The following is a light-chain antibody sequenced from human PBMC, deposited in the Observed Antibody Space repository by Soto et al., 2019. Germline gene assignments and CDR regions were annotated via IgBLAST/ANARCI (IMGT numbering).Light chain of an antibody. CDR2: GAS. V-gene: IGKV1-33*01. CDR3: QQYDNLPPDT. Sequence: DSQMTQSPSSLSASVGDRVTITCRASQDITNYLNWYRQIQGKAPELLIYGASKLETGVPSRLSGSGSGTHFTFTISSLQPEDIATYYCQQYDNLPPDTFGQGTKLEI. CDR1: QDITNY. J-gene: IGKJ2*01.